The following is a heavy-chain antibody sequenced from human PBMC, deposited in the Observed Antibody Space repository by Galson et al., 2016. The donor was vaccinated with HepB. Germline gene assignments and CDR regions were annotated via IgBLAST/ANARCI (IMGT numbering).Heavy chain of an antibody. CDR2: VYHTGST. D-gene: IGHD3-9*01. Sequence: SETLSLTCTVSSDSLTNSNYYWTWVRQPPGKGLEWIGSVYHTGSTYYNPSLRSRVSISVDTSKQQFSLQLISVTAADTAVYYCARQIYYDVSTDPPTYFDNWGQGTLVTVSS. V-gene: IGHV4-39*01. J-gene: IGHJ4*02. CDR3: ARQIYYDVSTDPPTYFDN. CDR1: SDSLTNSNYY.